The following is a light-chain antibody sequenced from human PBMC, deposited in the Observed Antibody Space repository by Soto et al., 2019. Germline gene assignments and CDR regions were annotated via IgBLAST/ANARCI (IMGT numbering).Light chain of an antibody. CDR2: GAY. J-gene: IGKJ4*01. CDR3: QQYNNWPPLT. Sequence: EIVMTQSPATLSVSPGETATLSCRASQTVNSNLAWYQQKPGQSPRLLIYGAYNRATGLPARFSGSGSGTEFTLTITSLQSEDFAVYYCQQYNNWPPLTFGGGTKVEIK. V-gene: IGKV3-15*01. CDR1: QTVNSN.